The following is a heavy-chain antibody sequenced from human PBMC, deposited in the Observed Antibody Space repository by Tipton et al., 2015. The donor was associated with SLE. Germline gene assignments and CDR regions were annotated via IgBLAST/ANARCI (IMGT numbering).Heavy chain of an antibody. CDR3: TRGGRGDGANPFDP. Sequence: GLVKPSETLSLTCAVYGGSFSGYYWSWIRQPPGKGLEWIGEINHSGSTNYNPSLKSRVTISADTSKNQFSLKLTSVTVADTAVYYCTRGGRGDGANPFDPWGQGTLVTVSS. CDR1: GGSFSGYY. V-gene: IGHV4-34*01. CDR2: INHSGST. D-gene: IGHD4/OR15-4a*01. J-gene: IGHJ5*02.